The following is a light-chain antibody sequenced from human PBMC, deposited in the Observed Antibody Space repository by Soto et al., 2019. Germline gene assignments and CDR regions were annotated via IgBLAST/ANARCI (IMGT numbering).Light chain of an antibody. CDR2: DAS. Sequence: EIVFTQSPGTMSLSPGERATLSRRASQSVSSYLAWYQQKPGQAPRLLIYDASNRATGIPARFSGSGSGTDFTLTISSLEPEDWAVYYCQQRSNWRITFGQGTRLEIK. J-gene: IGKJ5*01. CDR3: QQRSNWRIT. V-gene: IGKV3-11*01. CDR1: QSVSSY.